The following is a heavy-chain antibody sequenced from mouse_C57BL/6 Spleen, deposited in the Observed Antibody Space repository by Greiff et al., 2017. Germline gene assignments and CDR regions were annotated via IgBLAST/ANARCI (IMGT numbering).Heavy chain of an antibody. D-gene: IGHD1-1*01. CDR1: GYTFTSYW. V-gene: IGHV1-50*01. J-gene: IGHJ3*01. CDR2: LDPSDSYP. CDR3: ARGYYYGSSPWFAY. Sequence: QVQLQQPGAELVKPGASVKLSCKASGYTFTSYWMQWVKQRPGQGLEWIGELDPSDSYPNYNQKFKGKATLTVDTSSSTAYMQLSSLTSEDSAVYYCARGYYYGSSPWFAYWGQGTLVTVSA.